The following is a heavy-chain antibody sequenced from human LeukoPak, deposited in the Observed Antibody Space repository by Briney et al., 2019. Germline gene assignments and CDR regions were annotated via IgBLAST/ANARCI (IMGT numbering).Heavy chain of an antibody. CDR2: IYYSGST. Sequence: SETLSLTCTVSGGSISSGGYYWSWIRQHPGKGLEWIGYIYYSGSTYYNPSLKSRVTISVDTSKNQFSLKLSSVTAADTAVYYCARGGGYSGYDLFDYWGQGTLVTVSS. CDR1: GGSISSGGYY. J-gene: IGHJ4*02. CDR3: ARGGGYSGYDLFDY. D-gene: IGHD5-12*01. V-gene: IGHV4-31*03.